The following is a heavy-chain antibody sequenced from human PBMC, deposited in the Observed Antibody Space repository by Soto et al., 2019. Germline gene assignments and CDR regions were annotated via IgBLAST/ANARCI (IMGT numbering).Heavy chain of an antibody. Sequence: SETLSLTCAVSGGSISSSNWWSWVRQPPGKGLEWIGEIYHSRSTNYNPSLKSRVTISVDKSKNQFSLKLSSVTAADTAVYYCARGIRSVYYYYGMDVWGQGTTVTVSS. J-gene: IGHJ6*02. CDR1: GGSISSSNW. V-gene: IGHV4-4*02. CDR3: ARGIRSVYYYYGMDV. D-gene: IGHD3-16*02. CDR2: IYHSRST.